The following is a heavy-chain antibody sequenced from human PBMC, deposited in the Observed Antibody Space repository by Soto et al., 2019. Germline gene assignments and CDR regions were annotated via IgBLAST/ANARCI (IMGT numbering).Heavy chain of an antibody. J-gene: IGHJ4*02. CDR2: IYSGGST. V-gene: IGHV3-53*01. D-gene: IGHD2-2*01. CDR1: GFTVSSNY. Sequence: EVQLVESGGGLIQPGGSLRLSCAASGFTVSSNYMTWVRQAPGQGLEWVSVIYSGGSTYYADSVKGRFTISRDNSKNTLYLQMNSLRAEDTALYYCARDSRNRNFFDYWGQGTLVTVSS. CDR3: ARDSRNRNFFDY.